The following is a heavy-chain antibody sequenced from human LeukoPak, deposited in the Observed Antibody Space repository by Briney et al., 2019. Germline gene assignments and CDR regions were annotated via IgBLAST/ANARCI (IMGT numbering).Heavy chain of an antibody. D-gene: IGHD3-10*01. CDR2: ISYDGSNK. Sequence: PGGSLRLSCAASGFTFSNYGMHWVRQALGKGLEWVAVISYDGSNKYYADSVKGRFTISRDNSKNTLYLQMNSLRAEDTAVYYCAKEGHYYGSGSYPLDYWGQGTLVTVSS. CDR1: GFTFSNYG. CDR3: AKEGHYYGSGSYPLDY. J-gene: IGHJ4*02. V-gene: IGHV3-30*18.